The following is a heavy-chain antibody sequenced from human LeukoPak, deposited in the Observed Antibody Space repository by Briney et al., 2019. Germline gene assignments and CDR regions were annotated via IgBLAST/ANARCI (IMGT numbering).Heavy chain of an antibody. CDR3: ARERYFDY. V-gene: IGHV3-23*01. J-gene: IGHJ4*02. CDR1: GFTFSNVW. CDR2: ISGGGRST. Sequence: GGSLRLSCAASGFTFSNVWMNWVRQAPGKGLEWVSTISGGGRSTDYADSVKGHFTISRDNSKNTLYLQMNSLRAEDTAVYYCARERYFDYWGQGTLVTVSS.